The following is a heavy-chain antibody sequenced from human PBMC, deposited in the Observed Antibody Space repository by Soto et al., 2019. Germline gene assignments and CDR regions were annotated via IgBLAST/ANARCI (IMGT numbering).Heavy chain of an antibody. CDR2: ISAYNGNT. D-gene: IGHD6-19*01. Sequence: QVHLVQSGAEVKKPGASVKVSCKASGYTFTYYAISWVRQAPGEGLEWMGWISAYNGNTNYAQKFQGRVTVTTDTSTSTAYMELRSLRSDDTAVYYCARDSGWYRKEYCDSWGQGTLVTVSS. J-gene: IGHJ4*02. CDR1: GYTFTYYA. V-gene: IGHV1-18*01. CDR3: ARDSGWYRKEYCDS.